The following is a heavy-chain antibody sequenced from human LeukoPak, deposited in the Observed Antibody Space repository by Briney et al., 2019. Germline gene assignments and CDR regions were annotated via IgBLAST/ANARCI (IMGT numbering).Heavy chain of an antibody. CDR3: AHRRPGHLTGWDNSYFDN. CDR1: GFSLYSSGVG. V-gene: IGHV2-5*02. Sequence: ESGPTLVNPTQTLALTCTFSGFSLYSSGVGVGWIRQPPGKALEWLAVIYWVDDKRYNPSLRSRLTMSKDASKSQVFLVMSNMDPVDTATYYCAHRRPGHLTGWDNSYFDNWGPGTLVTVSS. J-gene: IGHJ4*02. D-gene: IGHD1/OR15-1a*01. CDR2: IYWVDDK.